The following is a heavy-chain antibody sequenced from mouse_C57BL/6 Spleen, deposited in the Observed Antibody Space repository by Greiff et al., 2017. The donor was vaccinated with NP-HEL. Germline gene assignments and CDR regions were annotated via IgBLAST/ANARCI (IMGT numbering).Heavy chain of an antibody. Sequence: QVQLQQPGTELVKPGASVKLSCKASGYTFTSYWMHWVKQRPGQGLEWIGNINPRNGGTNYNEKFKSKATLTVAKSSSTAYMHLRSLTSEDSAVYYCARPRGLSSAWFAYWGQGTLVTVSA. J-gene: IGHJ3*01. CDR3: ARPRGLSSAWFAY. V-gene: IGHV1-53*01. CDR2: INPRNGGT. D-gene: IGHD3-3*01. CDR1: GYTFTSYW.